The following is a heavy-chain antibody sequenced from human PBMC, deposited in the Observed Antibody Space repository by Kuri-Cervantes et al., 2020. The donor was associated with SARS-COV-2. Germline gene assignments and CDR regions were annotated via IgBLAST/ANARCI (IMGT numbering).Heavy chain of an antibody. CDR2: IYEGGTT. CDR3: VRHDGLGTPTWGLYDYYYGRDV. CDR1: GGSISGSSYY. V-gene: IGHV4-39*01. J-gene: IGHJ6*02. Sequence: SETLSLTCTVSGGSISGSSYYWGWIRQPPGKGLEWIGSIYEGGTTHYNPSLQSRVTISVDTSKNQFSLMVSSVTAADTAVFYCVRHDGLGTPTWGLYDYYYGRDVWGQGTTVTVSS. D-gene: IGHD1-26*01.